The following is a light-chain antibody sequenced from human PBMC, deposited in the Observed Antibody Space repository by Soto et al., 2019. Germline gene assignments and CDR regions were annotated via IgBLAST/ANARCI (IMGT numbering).Light chain of an antibody. J-gene: IGKJ5*01. CDR3: QQYNKWPLT. V-gene: IGKV3D-15*01. CDR2: GAS. Sequence: ILLTQSPATLSVSPGERATLSCRASQSVSSNLAWHQQRPGQAPRLLIYGASTRATGVPARFSGGGSGTEFTLTITSLQSEDFAVYWCQQYNKWPLTFGPGTRMEIK. CDR1: QSVSSN.